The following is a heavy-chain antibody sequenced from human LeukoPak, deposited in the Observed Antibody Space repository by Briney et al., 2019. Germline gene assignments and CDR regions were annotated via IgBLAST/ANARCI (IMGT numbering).Heavy chain of an antibody. CDR3: AHYTRYCSSTSCYPLYYYYMDV. CDR1: GFSLSTSGVG. V-gene: IGHV2-5*02. CDR2: IYWDDDK. Sequence: SGPTLVKPTQTLTLTCTFSGFSLSTSGVGVGWIRQPPGKALEWLALIYWDDDKRYSPSLKSRLTITKDTSKNQVVLTMTNMDPVDTATYYCAHYTRYCSSTSCYPLYYYYMDVWGKGTTVTVSS. D-gene: IGHD2-2*01. J-gene: IGHJ6*03.